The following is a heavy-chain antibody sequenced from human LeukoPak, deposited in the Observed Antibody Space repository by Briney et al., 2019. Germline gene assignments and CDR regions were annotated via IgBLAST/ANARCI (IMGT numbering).Heavy chain of an antibody. V-gene: IGHV4-59*01. J-gene: IGHJ4*02. CDR3: ARSPSYYYDSSGYYSD. CDR1: GGSISSYY. Sequence: ASETLSLTCTVSGGSISSYYWSWIRQPPGKGLEWIGYIYYSGGTNYNPSLKSRVTISVDTSKNQFSLKLSSVTAADTAVYYCARSPSYYYDSSGYYSDWGQGTLVTVSS. D-gene: IGHD3-22*01. CDR2: IYYSGGT.